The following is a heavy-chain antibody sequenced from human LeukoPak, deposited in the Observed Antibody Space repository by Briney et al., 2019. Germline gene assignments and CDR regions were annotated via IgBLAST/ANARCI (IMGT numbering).Heavy chain of an antibody. Sequence: LSLTCAVYGGSFSAYYWSWVRQAPGKGLEWVAIISYDGSTKSYADSVKGRFTISGDNSKNTVYLQMNSLKTEDTAVYYCARDRGGAALDYWGQGTLVTVSS. CDR3: ARDRGGAALDY. CDR1: GGSFSAYY. J-gene: IGHJ4*02. CDR2: ISYDGSTK. D-gene: IGHD3-16*01. V-gene: IGHV3-30-3*01.